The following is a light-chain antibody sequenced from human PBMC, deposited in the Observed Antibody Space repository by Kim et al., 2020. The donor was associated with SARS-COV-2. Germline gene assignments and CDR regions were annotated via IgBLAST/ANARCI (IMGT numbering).Light chain of an antibody. CDR3: QVWDSPTDHVV. CDR2: YDS. J-gene: IGLJ2*01. Sequence: PGRTARITCAGNNIGGESVHWYQQKPGQAPVLVMSYDSDRPSGIPERFSGSKSGNTATLTISRVEVGDEADYYCQVWDSPTDHVVFGGGTKVTVL. CDR1: NIGGES. V-gene: IGLV3-21*04.